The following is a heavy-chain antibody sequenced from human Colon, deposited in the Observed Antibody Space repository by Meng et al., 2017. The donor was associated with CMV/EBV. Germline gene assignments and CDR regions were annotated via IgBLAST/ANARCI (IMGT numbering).Heavy chain of an antibody. Sequence: GGSRRLFCGVSGINFNIYAMTWVRQAPGKGLEWVATIKQDRSEVYSVDSVKGRFTISRDNAKNSLYLQLTSLRAEDTAIFDCARDRVVPAAILDWFDPWGQGTLVTVSS. CDR1: GINFNIYA. D-gene: IGHD2-2*02. CDR3: ARDRVVPAAILDWFDP. J-gene: IGHJ5*02. V-gene: IGHV3-7*01. CDR2: IKQDRSEV.